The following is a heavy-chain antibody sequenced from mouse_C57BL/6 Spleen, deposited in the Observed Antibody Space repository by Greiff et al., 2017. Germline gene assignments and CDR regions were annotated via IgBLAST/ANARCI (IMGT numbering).Heavy chain of an antibody. CDR2: ISDGGSYT. V-gene: IGHV5-4*01. CDR3: ARGDGSSWDY. D-gene: IGHD1-1*01. CDR1: GFTFSSYA. Sequence: EVQRVESGGGLVKPGGSLKLSCAASGFTFSSYAMSWVRQTPEKRLEWVATISDGGSYTYYPDNVKGRFTISRDNAKNNLYLQMSHLKSEDTAMNYCARGDGSSWDYWGQGTTLTVSS. J-gene: IGHJ2*01.